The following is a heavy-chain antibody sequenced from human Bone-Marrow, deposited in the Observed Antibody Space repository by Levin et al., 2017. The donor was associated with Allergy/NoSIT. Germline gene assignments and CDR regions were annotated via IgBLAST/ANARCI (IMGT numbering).Heavy chain of an antibody. CDR2: MNPNSGNT. CDR3: ARGSPHYGDDELGY. Sequence: ASVKVSCKASGYTFTSYDINWVRQATGQGLEWMGWMNPNSGNTGYAQKFQGRVTMTRNTSISTAYMELSSLRSEDTAVYYCARGSPHYGDDELGYWGQGTLVTVSS. CDR1: GYTFTSYD. V-gene: IGHV1-8*01. D-gene: IGHD4-17*01. J-gene: IGHJ4*02.